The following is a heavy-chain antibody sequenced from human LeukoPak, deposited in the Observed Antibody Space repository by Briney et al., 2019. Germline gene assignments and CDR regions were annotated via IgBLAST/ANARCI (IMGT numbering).Heavy chain of an antibody. V-gene: IGHV1-69*13. CDR1: GGTFSSYA. D-gene: IGHD5/OR15-5a*01. J-gene: IGHJ4*02. CDR2: IIPIFGTA. Sequence: VKVSCKASGGTFSSYAISWVRQAPGQGLEWMGGIIPIFGTADYAQKFQGRVTITADESTSTAYMELSSLRSEDTAVCYCARGAGLRGNFDYWGQGTLVTVSS. CDR3: ARGAGLRGNFDY.